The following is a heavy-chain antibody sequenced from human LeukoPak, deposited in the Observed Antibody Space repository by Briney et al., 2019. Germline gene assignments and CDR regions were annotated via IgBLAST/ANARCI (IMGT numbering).Heavy chain of an antibody. D-gene: IGHD3-10*01. Sequence: ASVKVSCKASGYTFTSYAMHWVRQAPGQRLEWMGWINAGNGNTKYSQKFQGRVTITRDTSASTAYMELSSLRSEDTAVYYCASPSKVWFGKLEFDYWGQGTLVTVSS. CDR1: GYTFTSYA. CDR3: ASPSKVWFGKLEFDY. J-gene: IGHJ4*02. CDR2: INAGNGNT. V-gene: IGHV1-3*01.